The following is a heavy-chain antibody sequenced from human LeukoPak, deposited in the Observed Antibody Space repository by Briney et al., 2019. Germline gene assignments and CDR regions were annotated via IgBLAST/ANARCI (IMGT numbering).Heavy chain of an antibody. CDR1: GFTFTKYV. V-gene: IGHV3-23*01. D-gene: IGHD5-12*01. CDR2: VSANGVST. J-gene: IGHJ4*02. Sequence: QPRGFPTISCEASGFTFTKYVIGRVRQNPGKGLEWVSTVSANGVSTFSADSVKGRFLISRDNSKNTLSLQMNSLRAEDTAVYYCARDSTSGAYNGYDFDYWGQGTLVTVSS. CDR3: ARDSTSGAYNGYDFDY.